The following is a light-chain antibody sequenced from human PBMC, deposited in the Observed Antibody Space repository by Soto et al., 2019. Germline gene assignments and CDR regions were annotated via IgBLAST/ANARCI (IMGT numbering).Light chain of an antibody. CDR3: GTWDDRLNGYV. Sequence: QSVLTQPPSASGTPGQRVTISCSGGRSNIGDNSVSWYQQLPGEAPKLLIDDDDLRPSGIPDRFSASRSGTSGTLAITGLQTGDEADYYCGTWDDRLNGYVFGTGTKLTVL. CDR2: DDD. CDR1: RSNIGDNS. V-gene: IGLV1-51*01. J-gene: IGLJ1*01.